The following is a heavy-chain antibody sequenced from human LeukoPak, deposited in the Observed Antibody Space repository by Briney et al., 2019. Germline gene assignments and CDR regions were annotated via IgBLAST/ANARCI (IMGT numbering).Heavy chain of an antibody. V-gene: IGHV3-30*18. CDR2: ISYDGSNK. CDR1: GFTFSSYG. CDR3: AKALRFQLFRAFDI. D-gene: IGHD2-15*01. J-gene: IGHJ3*02. Sequence: QPGRSLRLSCAASGFTFSSYGMHWVRQAPGKGLEWVAAISYDGSNKYYADSVKGRFTISRDNSKNTLYLQMNSLRAEDTAVYYCAKALRFQLFRAFDIWGQGTMVTVSS.